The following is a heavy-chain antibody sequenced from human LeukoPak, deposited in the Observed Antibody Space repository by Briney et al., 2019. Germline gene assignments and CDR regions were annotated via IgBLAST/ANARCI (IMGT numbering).Heavy chain of an antibody. V-gene: IGHV3-7*03. CDR3: VRAGIVSWYEEIFDY. Sequence: GGSLRLSCAASGFTFSSYWMSWVRQAPGKGLEWVANIKQDGSEKYYVDSVKGRFTISRDNAKNSLYLQMNSLRAEDTAVYYCVRAGIVSWYEEIFDYWGQGTLVTVSS. CDR2: IKQDGSEK. D-gene: IGHD6-13*01. CDR1: GFTFSSYW. J-gene: IGHJ4*02.